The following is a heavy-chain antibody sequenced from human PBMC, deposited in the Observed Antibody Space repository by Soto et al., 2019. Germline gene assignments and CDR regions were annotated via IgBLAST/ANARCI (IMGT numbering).Heavy chain of an antibody. D-gene: IGHD5-18*01. J-gene: IGHJ4*02. CDR3: ARGAMANFDY. CDR2: FIAMLGTP. Sequence: SVKVSCKASGGTFGSHGIAWVRQAPGQGREWMGGFIAMLGTPTYAKKVQGRATITADESLTSSYLELRSLRSEDTAVYFCARGAMANFDYWGQGTVVTVSS. V-gene: IGHV1-69*13. CDR1: GGTFGSHG.